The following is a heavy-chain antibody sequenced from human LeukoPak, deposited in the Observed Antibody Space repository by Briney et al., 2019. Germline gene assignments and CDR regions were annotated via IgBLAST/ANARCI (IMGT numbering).Heavy chain of an antibody. CDR1: GFTFSSYA. V-gene: IGHV3-23*01. J-gene: IGHJ1*01. Sequence: GGSLRLSCAASGFTFSSYAMSWVRQAPGKGLEWISTISGSGGGTYYADSVKGRFTISRDNSKNTLSLQMNSLRVEDTAVYHCAKGLVGTECFQHWGQGTLVTVSS. CDR2: ISGSGGGT. D-gene: IGHD2-8*02. CDR3: AKGLVGTECFQH.